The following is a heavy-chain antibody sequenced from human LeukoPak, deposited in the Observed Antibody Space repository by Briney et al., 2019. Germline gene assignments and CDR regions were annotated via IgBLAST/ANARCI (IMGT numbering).Heavy chain of an antibody. D-gene: IGHD3-22*01. CDR2: ISYDGSNK. CDR1: GFSFNTYG. J-gene: IGHJ1*01. V-gene: IGHV3-30*18. Sequence: PGRSLRLSCAASGFSFNTYGMHWVRQGPGKGLEWVAVISYDGSNKWYADSVKGRFTISRDNSKNTLYLQMNSLRPEDTAVYFRAKDLNTYRYDSRDLQHWGQGILVTVSS. CDR3: AKDLNTYRYDSRDLQH.